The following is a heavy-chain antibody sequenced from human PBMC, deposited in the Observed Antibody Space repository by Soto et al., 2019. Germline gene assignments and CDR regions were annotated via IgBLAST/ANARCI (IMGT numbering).Heavy chain of an antibody. V-gene: IGHV1-69*13. Sequence: QVRLVQSGAEVKKPGSSVKVAGTYAGGTFKTASINWLRQAPGQCLEWMGNILPAFGTADYAPKFQGRVTITAAQATTTAYMDLSSLASQDTAFYFCAGGHEYGGNSAAFDIWGQGTLVTVSS. J-gene: IGHJ3*02. D-gene: IGHD4-17*01. CDR1: GGTFKTAS. CDR2: ILPAFGTA. CDR3: AGGHEYGGNSAAFDI.